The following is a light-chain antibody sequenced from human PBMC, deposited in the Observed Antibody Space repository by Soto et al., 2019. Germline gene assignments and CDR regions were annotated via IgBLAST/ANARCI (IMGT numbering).Light chain of an antibody. V-gene: IGKV1-39*01. J-gene: IGKJ2*01. Sequence: DIQMTQSQSSRSPSLGDRVPIPGRAGQSINSYLNWYQQKPGKTPKVLLYGASSLKSGVPSRFSGSGSGTDFTLTISSLQPEDFATYYCQQSYSTPHTFGQGTRLEF. CDR1: QSINSY. CDR3: QQSYSTPHT. CDR2: GAS.